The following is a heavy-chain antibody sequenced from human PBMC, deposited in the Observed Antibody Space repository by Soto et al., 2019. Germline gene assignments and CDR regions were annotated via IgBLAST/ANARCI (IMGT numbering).Heavy chain of an antibody. J-gene: IGHJ6*02. V-gene: IGHV1-58*01. CDR2: IVVGSGDT. Sequence: SVKVSCKASGFTFTSSAVQWVRQARGQRLEWIGWIVVGSGDTNSAQKSQERVTITRDMSTSTAYIELSSLRSEDTAVYYCAAAIIAAVCTAYYYGMDVSGHGTTVTVSS. CDR1: GFTFTSSA. CDR3: AAAIIAAVCTAYYYGMDV. D-gene: IGHD6-13*01.